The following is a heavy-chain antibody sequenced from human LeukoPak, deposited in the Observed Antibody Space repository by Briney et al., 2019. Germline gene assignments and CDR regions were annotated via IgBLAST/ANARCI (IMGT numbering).Heavy chain of an antibody. Sequence: SETLSLTCTVSGHSIINSYYWGWIRQSPGKGLEWIGSIYHSGATYYNPSLKSRVTISVDTSKNQFSLKLKSVTATDTAVYYCARDRYSSSWSRSVVPDYWGQGTLVTVSS. V-gene: IGHV4-38-2*02. CDR2: IYHSGAT. CDR1: GHSIINSYY. D-gene: IGHD6-13*01. CDR3: ARDRYSSSWSRSVVPDY. J-gene: IGHJ4*02.